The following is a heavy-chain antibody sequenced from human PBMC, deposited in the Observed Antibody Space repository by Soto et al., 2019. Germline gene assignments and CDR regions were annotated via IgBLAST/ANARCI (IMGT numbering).Heavy chain of an antibody. Sequence: QVQLQESGPGLVKPSQTLSLTCTVSGGSISSGGYYWSWIRQHPGKGLEWSGYIYYSGSTYYNPARKNPGTISIDTSKNQFALKLSSVTAADTAGYYCARVCGGDCHYGMDVWGQGTTVTVSS. CDR2: IYYSGST. J-gene: IGHJ6*02. D-gene: IGHD2-21*02. V-gene: IGHV4-31*01. CDR3: ARVCGGDCHYGMDV. CDR1: GGSISSGGYY.